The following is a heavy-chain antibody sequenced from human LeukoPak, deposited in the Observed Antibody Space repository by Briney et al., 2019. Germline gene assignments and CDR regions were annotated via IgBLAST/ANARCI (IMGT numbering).Heavy chain of an antibody. V-gene: IGHV4-61*02. Sequence: SSETLSLTCTVSGGSITSGHSYWTWIRQPAGKGLEWIGLIYTSGSTKYNPSLKSRVTISLDTSKNQFSLKLSSVTAADTAVYYCAREWLRTPLFDYWGQGTLVTVSS. CDR1: GGSITSGHSY. CDR3: AREWLRTPLFDY. J-gene: IGHJ4*02. D-gene: IGHD5-12*01. CDR2: IYTSGST.